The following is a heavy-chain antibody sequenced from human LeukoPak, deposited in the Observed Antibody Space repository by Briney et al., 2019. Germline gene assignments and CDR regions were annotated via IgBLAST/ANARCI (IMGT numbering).Heavy chain of an antibody. J-gene: IGHJ3*02. CDR2: IIPILGIA. CDR1: GGTFSSYA. Sequence: GASVKVSCKASGGTFSSYAISWVRQAPGQGLEWMGRIIPILGIANYAQKFQGRVTITADKSTSTAYMELSSLRSEDTAVYYCARVIYYYDSSGYYYEGAFDIWGQGTMVTVSS. CDR3: ARVIYYYDSSGYYYEGAFDI. V-gene: IGHV1-69*04. D-gene: IGHD3-22*01.